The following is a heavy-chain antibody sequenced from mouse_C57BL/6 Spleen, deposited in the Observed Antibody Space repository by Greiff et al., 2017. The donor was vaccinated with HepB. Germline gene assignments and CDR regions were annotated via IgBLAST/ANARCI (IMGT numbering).Heavy chain of an antibody. CDR3: ARRGTVVATGFDY. CDR2: IDPSDSYT. CDR1: GYTFTSYW. V-gene: IGHV1-69*01. J-gene: IGHJ2*01. D-gene: IGHD1-1*01. Sequence: VKLQQPGAELVMPGASVKLSCKASGYTFTSYWMHWVKQRPGQGLEWIGEIDPSDSYTNYNQKFKGKSTLTVDKSSSTAYMQLSSLTSEDSAVYYCARRGTVVATGFDYWGQGTTLTVSS.